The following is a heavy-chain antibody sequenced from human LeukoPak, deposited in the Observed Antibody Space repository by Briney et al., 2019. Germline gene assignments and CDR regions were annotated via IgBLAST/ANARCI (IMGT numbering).Heavy chain of an antibody. CDR2: IWYDGSNK. Sequence: GGSLRLSCAASGFTFSSYGMHWVRQAPGKGLEWVAVIWYDGSNKYYTDSVKGRFTISRDNSKNTLYLQMSSLRSEDTAVYYCARDGWGVDTAMVGLEGPPFDYWGQGTLVTVSS. J-gene: IGHJ4*02. V-gene: IGHV3-33*01. D-gene: IGHD5-18*01. CDR1: GFTFSSYG. CDR3: ARDGWGVDTAMVGLEGPPFDY.